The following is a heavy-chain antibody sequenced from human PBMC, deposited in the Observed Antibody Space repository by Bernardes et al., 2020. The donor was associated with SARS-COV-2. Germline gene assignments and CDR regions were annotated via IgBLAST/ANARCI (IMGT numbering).Heavy chain of an antibody. D-gene: IGHD1-26*01. V-gene: IGHV4-59*01. Sequence: TLGLTCTVSGGSITSSYWNWIRQSPGPGLAWIGYIHHSGSTLCNPSLKSRVAMSTDTSKNHFSLKLSSATAADTAVYYCAKWDISGNAFDSWGQGTMVTVSS. CDR2: IHHSGST. J-gene: IGHJ3*01. CDR3: AKWDISGNAFDS. CDR1: GGSITSSY.